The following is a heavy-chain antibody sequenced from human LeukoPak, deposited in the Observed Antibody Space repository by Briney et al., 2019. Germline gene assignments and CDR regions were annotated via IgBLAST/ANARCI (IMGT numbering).Heavy chain of an antibody. D-gene: IGHD6-19*01. CDR3: ARFYFPEEHDRAWYEAH. CDR2: IRGDGRAT. Sequence: PGGSLRLSCAASGFIFTDYWMHWVRQAPGKELVCVARIRGDGRATTYADSVKGRFTISRDNAMNTVFLQMKSLRADDTGTYYCARFYFPEEHDRAWYEAHWGQGVLVTVSS. V-gene: IGHV3-74*03. CDR1: GFIFTDYW. J-gene: IGHJ4*02.